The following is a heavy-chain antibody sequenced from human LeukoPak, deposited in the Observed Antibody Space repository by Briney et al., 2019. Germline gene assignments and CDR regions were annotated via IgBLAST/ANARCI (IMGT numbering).Heavy chain of an antibody. CDR2: IYHSGST. J-gene: IGHJ4*02. CDR3: ASSEGFGNGDY. Sequence: SETLSLTCAVSGYSISSGYYWGWIRQPPGKGLEWIGSIYHSGSTYYNPSLKSRVTISVDTPKNQFSLKLSSVTAADTAVYYCASSEGFGNGDYWGQGTLVTVSS. D-gene: IGHD3-10*01. CDR1: GYSISSGYY. V-gene: IGHV4-38-2*01.